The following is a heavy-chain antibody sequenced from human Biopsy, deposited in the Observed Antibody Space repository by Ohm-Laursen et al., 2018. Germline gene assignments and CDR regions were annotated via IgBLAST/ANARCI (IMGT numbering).Heavy chain of an antibody. J-gene: IGHJ4*02. Sequence: ASVKVSCKTSGDAFLGYYLHWVRQAPGQGLEWMGSIYPNSGDTDFAQKFQGRVSMTRDTSVSTACLELSSLRSDDTAIYYCARDLLEWSLPSWGQGTLVTASS. CDR1: GDAFLGYY. CDR2: IYPNSGDT. D-gene: IGHD3-3*01. CDR3: ARDLLEWSLPS. V-gene: IGHV1-2*02.